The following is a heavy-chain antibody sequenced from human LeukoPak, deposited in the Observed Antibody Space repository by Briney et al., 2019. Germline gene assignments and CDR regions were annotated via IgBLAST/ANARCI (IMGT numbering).Heavy chain of an antibody. CDR2: IYYSGST. V-gene: IGHV4-59*01. CDR1: GGSISSYY. CDR3: ARLGFGELLYGWFDP. Sequence: SETLSLTCTVSGGSISSYYWSWIRQPPGKGLEWIGYIYYSGSTNYNPSLKSRVTISVDTSKNQFSLKLSSVTAADTAVYYCARLGFGELLYGWFDPWGQGTLGTVSS. J-gene: IGHJ5*02. D-gene: IGHD3-10*01.